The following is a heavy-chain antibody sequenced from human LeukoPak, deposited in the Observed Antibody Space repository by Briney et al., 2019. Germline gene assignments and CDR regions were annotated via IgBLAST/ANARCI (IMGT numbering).Heavy chain of an antibody. CDR1: GGSFSGYY. CDR2: INHSGST. J-gene: IGHJ4*02. Sequence: SETLSLTCAVYGGSFSGYYWSWIRQPPGKGLEWIGEINHSGSTNYNPSHKSRVTISVDTSKNQFSLKLSSVTAADTAVYYCARHSDFWSGLYTPNFDYWGQGTLVTVSS. D-gene: IGHD3-3*01. V-gene: IGHV4-34*01. CDR3: ARHSDFWSGLYTPNFDY.